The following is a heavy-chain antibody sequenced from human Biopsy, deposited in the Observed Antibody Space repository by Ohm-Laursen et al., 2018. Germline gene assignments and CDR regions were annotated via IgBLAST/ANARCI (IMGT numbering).Heavy chain of an antibody. V-gene: IGHV4-34*01. CDR3: ARESDSSGYYYRDY. D-gene: IGHD3-22*01. Sequence: LSCAASGFHFSDYYMSWIRQPPGKGLEWIGEINHSGSTNYNPSLKSRVTISLDTSKNQLSLKLSSVTAADTAVYYCARESDSSGYYYRDYWGQGTLVTVSS. CDR2: INHSGST. J-gene: IGHJ4*02. CDR1: GFHFSDYY.